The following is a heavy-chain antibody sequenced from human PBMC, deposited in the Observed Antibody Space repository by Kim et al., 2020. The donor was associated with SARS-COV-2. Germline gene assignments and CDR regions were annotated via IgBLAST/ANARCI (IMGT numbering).Heavy chain of an antibody. V-gene: IGHV3-53*01. CDR3: ARRYNSSWAHDY. J-gene: IGHJ4*02. Sequence: GGSLRLSCAASGLTVSSNYMSWVRQAPGKGLEWVSVIYRGGNTYYADSVKGRFTISRDTSKNTLYLQMNSLRAEDTAVYYCARRYNSSWAHDYWGQGTLVTVSS. CDR1: GLTVSSNY. CDR2: IYRGGNT. D-gene: IGHD6-13*01.